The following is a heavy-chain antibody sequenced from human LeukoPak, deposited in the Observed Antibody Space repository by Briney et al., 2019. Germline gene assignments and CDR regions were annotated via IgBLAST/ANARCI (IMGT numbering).Heavy chain of an antibody. V-gene: IGHV4-4*07. CDR1: GGSISSYY. J-gene: IGHJ4*02. CDR2: IYTSGST. CDR3: ASGWLRYYYFDT. Sequence: SETLSLTCTVSGGSISSYYWSWIRQPAGKGLEWIGRIYTSGSTNYNPSLKSRAAISIDTSKNQFSLNLTSVTAADTAVYYCASGWLRYYYFDTWGQGTLVTVSS. D-gene: IGHD2-21*01.